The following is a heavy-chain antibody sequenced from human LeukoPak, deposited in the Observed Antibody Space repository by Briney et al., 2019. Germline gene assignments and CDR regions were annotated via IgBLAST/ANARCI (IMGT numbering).Heavy chain of an antibody. J-gene: IGHJ4*02. D-gene: IGHD3-3*01. CDR3: ARESYYFWSGYPIDY. CDR1: GYTFTGYY. V-gene: IGHV1-2*06. Sequence: ASVKVSCKASGYTFTGYYMHWVRQAPGQGLEWMGRINPNSGGTNYAQKFQGRVTMTRDTSISTAYMELSRLRSDDTAVYYCARESYYFWSGYPIDYWGQGTLVTVSS. CDR2: INPNSGGT.